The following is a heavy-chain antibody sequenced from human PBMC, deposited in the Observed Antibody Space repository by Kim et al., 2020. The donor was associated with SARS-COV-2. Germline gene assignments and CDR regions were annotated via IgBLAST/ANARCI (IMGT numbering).Heavy chain of an antibody. J-gene: IGHJ4*01. V-gene: IGHV3-23*01. Sequence: GGSLRLSCAASGIPFSMYAMSWVRQAPGKGLEWVSGISGGGTNTYYADSVKGRFTISRDNSKNTLYLQMNSLRADDTAMYYCAKDAIIAVSVSYCFDYWG. CDR1: GIPFSMYA. D-gene: IGHD6-19*01. CDR3: AKDAIIAVSVSYCFDY. CDR2: ISGGGTNT.